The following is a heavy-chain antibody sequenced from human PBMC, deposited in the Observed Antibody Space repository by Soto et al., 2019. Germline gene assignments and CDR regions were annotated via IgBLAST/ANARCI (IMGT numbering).Heavy chain of an antibody. CDR1: GYTLTRYY. J-gene: IGHJ4*02. V-gene: IGHV1-2*04. CDR3: ARTDTAMVIDY. Sequence: ASMEVSRQGSGYTLTRYYFHLVRQAPGQGLEWMGWINPNSGGTNYAQKFQGWVTMTRDTSISTAYMELSRLRSDDTAVYYCARTDTAMVIDYWGQGTLVTVSS. CDR2: INPNSGGT. D-gene: IGHD5-18*01.